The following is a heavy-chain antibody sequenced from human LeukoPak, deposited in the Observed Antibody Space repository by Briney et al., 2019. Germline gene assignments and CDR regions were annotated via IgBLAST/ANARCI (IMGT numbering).Heavy chain of an antibody. CDR2: ISGSGGRP. CDR1: GFSFSSCA. D-gene: IGHD2-2*01. J-gene: IGHJ4*02. CDR3: ARHPEPGYCSSSSCHESYFDY. V-gene: IGHV3-23*01. Sequence: GGSLRLSCAASGFSFSSCAMSWVRQAPGKGLEWVSSISGSGGRPYYADSVKGRFTISRDNSKHTLYLQMNSLRAEDTAVYYCARHPEPGYCSSSSCHESYFDYWGQGTLVTVSS.